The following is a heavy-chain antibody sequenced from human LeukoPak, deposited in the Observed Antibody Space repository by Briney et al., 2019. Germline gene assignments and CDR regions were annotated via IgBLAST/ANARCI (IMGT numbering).Heavy chain of an antibody. CDR2: INPSGGST. J-gene: IGHJ5*02. D-gene: IGHD6-19*01. Sequence: GASVKVSCKASGYTFTRYYIHWVRQAPGQGLEWMGIINPSGGSTTYAQKFQGRVTMTRDTSTSTVYMELSSLRSEDTAVYYCARRASDWYGGWFDPWGQGTLVTVSS. CDR3: ARRASDWYGGWFDP. V-gene: IGHV1-46*01. CDR1: GYTFTRYY.